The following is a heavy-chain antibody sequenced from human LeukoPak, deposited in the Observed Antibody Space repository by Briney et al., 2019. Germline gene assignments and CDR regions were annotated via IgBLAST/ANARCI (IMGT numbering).Heavy chain of an antibody. D-gene: IGHD2-21*01. Sequence: PSETLSLTCTVSGGSLSSYYWSWIRQPPGKELEWIGYMYYSGSTNYKPSLKSRVTISLDTSKNQFSLKLSSVTAADTAVYFCARYSNAVAGARWFDHWGQGTLVTVSS. J-gene: IGHJ5*02. V-gene: IGHV4-59*01. CDR2: MYYSGST. CDR3: ARYSNAVAGARWFDH. CDR1: GGSLSSYY.